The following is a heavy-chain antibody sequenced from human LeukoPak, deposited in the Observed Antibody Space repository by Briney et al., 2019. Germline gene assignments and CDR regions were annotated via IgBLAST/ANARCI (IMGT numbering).Heavy chain of an antibody. CDR3: ARGVGDGYNSIDY. V-gene: IGHV1-2*04. CDR2: INPNSGGT. J-gene: IGHJ4*02. D-gene: IGHD5-24*01. CDR1: GYTFTGYY. Sequence: GASVKVSCKASGYTFTGYYMHWVRQAPGQGLEWMGWINPNSGGTNYAQKFQGWVTMTRDTSISTAYMELSRLRSDDTAVYYCARGVGDGYNSIDYWGQGTLVTVSS.